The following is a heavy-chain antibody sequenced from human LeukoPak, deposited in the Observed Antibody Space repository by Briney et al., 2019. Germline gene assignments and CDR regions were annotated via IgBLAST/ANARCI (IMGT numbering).Heavy chain of an antibody. D-gene: IGHD3-3*01. CDR2: IYYSGST. V-gene: IGHV4-59*01. J-gene: IGHJ6*02. CDR1: GGSISSYY. Sequence: SETLSLTCTVSGGSISSYYWSWIRQPPGKGLEWIGYIYYSGSTNYNPSLKGRVTISVDTSKNQFSLKLSSVTAADTAVYYCARDREGYYDFWSGKPSDYYYGMDVWGQGTTVTVSS. CDR3: ARDREGYYDFWSGKPSDYYYGMDV.